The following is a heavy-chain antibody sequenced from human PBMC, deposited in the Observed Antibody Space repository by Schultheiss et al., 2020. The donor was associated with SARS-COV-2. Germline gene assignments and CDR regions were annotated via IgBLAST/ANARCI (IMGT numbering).Heavy chain of an antibody. CDR2: IYYSGST. CDR3: ARAGYDYVWGSYRSRLGSPEL. CDR1: GGSISSYY. J-gene: IGHJ4*02. D-gene: IGHD3-16*02. V-gene: IGHV4-59*08. Sequence: SQTLSLTCPVSGGSISSYYWSWIRQPPGKGLEWIGYIYYSGSTNYNPSLKSRVTISVDTSKNQFSLKLSSVTAADTAVYYCARAGYDYVWGSYRSRLGSPELWGQGTLVTVSS.